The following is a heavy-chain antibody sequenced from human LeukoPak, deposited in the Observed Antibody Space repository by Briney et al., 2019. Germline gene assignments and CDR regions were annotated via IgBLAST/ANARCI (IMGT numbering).Heavy chain of an antibody. V-gene: IGHV3-7*01. CDR2: IKEDGSEK. J-gene: IGHJ4*02. CDR1: GFTFRRYW. Sequence: PGGSLRLSCAPSGFTFRRYWMSWVRQAPGKGLEWVANIKEDGSEKYYVDSVKGRFTISRDNAKNSLYLQMNSLRAEDTAVYYCARDSDYSGGLWGQGTLVTVSS. CDR3: ARDSDYSGGL. D-gene: IGHD4-11*01.